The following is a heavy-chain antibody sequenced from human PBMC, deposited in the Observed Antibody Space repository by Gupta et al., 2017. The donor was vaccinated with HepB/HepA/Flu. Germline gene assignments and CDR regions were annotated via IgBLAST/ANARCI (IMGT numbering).Heavy chain of an antibody. V-gene: IGHV1-18*01. D-gene: IGHD3-3*01. CDR2: ISAYNGNT. J-gene: IGHJ6*03. Sequence: QVQLVQSGAEVKKPAASVKVSCKASGYTFISSGISLVRPAPGQGLEWMGWISAYNGNTNYAQKLQGRVTMTTDTSTSTAYMELRSLRSDDTAVYYCARELLRFLEWSEYMDVWGKGTTVTVSS. CDR1: GYTFISSG. CDR3: ARELLRFLEWSEYMDV.